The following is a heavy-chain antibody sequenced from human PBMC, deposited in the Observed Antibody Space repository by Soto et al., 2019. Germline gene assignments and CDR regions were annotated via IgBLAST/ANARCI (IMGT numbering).Heavy chain of an antibody. CDR3: ARAYGDYPEYFQH. J-gene: IGHJ1*01. CDR2: ISSSSSYI. D-gene: IGHD4-17*01. V-gene: IGHV3-21*01. CDR1: GFPFSSYG. Sequence: GGSLRLSCAAAGFPFSSYGRNWVRPAPGKGLEWVSSISSSSSYIYYADSVKGRFTISRDNAKNSLYLQMNSLRAEDTAVYYCARAYGDYPEYFQHWGQGTLVTVSS.